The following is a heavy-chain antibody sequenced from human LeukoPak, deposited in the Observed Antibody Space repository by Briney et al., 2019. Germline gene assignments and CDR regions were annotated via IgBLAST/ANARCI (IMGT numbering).Heavy chain of an antibody. Sequence: PGGSLRLSCAASGFTFSSYETNWVRQAPGKGLEWVSYISSSGSTIYYADSVKGRFTISRDNAKNSLYLQMNSLRAEDTAVYYCARDSPTIVATITGLDYWGQGTLVTVSS. CDR2: ISSSGSTI. J-gene: IGHJ4*02. V-gene: IGHV3-48*03. CDR1: GFTFSSYE. CDR3: ARDSPTIVATITGLDY. D-gene: IGHD5-12*01.